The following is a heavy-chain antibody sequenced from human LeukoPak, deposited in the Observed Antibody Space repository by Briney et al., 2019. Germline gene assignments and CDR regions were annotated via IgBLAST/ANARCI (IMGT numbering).Heavy chain of an antibody. J-gene: IGHJ4*02. CDR3: ARIPPRVRYYDSSGYYEDY. D-gene: IGHD3-22*01. Sequence: SVKVSCKASGGTFSSYAISWVRQAPGQGLEWMGGIIPIFGTANYAQKFQGRVTITADESTSTAYMELSSLRSEDTAVYYCARIPPRVRYYDSSGYYEDYWGQGTLVTVSS. CDR2: IIPIFGTA. CDR1: GGTFSSYA. V-gene: IGHV1-69*13.